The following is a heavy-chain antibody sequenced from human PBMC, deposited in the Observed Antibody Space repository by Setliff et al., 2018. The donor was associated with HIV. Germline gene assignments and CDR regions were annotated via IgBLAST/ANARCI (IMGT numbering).Heavy chain of an antibody. CDR1: GFTFSSYA. CDR3: AKGQDGLRYNWFDP. V-gene: IGHV3-23*01. J-gene: IGHJ5*02. CDR2: ISGSGDST. Sequence: GSLRLSCATSGFTFSSYAMSWVRQAPGKGLEWVSAISGSGDSTNYADSVKGRFTISRDNSKNMLYLQMNSLRAEDTAVYYCAKGQDGLRYNWFDPWGHGTLVTVSS.